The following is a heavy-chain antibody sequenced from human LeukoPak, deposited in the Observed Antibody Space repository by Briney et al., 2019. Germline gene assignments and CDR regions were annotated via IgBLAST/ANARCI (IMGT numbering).Heavy chain of an antibody. Sequence: SETLSLTCAVYGGSFSGYYWSWIRQPPGRGLEWIGEINHSGSTNYNPSLKSRVTISVDTSKNQFSLKLSSVTAADTAVYYCARGLYSGAYYYYYYMDVWGKGTTVTVSS. CDR1: GGSFSGYY. V-gene: IGHV4-34*01. CDR3: ARGLYSGAYYYYYYMDV. CDR2: INHSGST. J-gene: IGHJ6*03. D-gene: IGHD1-26*01.